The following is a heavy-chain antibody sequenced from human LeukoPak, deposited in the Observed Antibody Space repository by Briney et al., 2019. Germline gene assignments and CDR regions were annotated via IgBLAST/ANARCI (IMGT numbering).Heavy chain of an antibody. Sequence: GGSLRLSCVVSGMSLTNYGMTWVRQAPGKGLEWVSYISERGGSITYADSVKGRFTISRDTSLNTLYLQMNNLRTEDTAVYFCAKRGVVIRGILVIGYHQEAYHYDFWGQGVLVTVSS. J-gene: IGHJ4*02. V-gene: IGHV3-23*01. CDR1: GMSLTNYG. CDR3: AKRGVVIRGILVIGYHQEAYHYDF. D-gene: IGHD3-10*01. CDR2: ISERGGSI.